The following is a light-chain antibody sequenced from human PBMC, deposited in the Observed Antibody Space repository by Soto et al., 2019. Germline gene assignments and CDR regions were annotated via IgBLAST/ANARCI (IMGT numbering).Light chain of an antibody. V-gene: IGKV1-5*03. Sequence: DIQMTQSPSTLSAFVGDRVTITCRASQSISSWLAWYQQKPGKAPKLLIYNASSLESGVPSRFSGGGSGTEFTLTISSLHPDDFASYYCQQYNSYSWTFGQGTQVEIK. CDR1: QSISSW. CDR2: NAS. CDR3: QQYNSYSWT. J-gene: IGKJ1*01.